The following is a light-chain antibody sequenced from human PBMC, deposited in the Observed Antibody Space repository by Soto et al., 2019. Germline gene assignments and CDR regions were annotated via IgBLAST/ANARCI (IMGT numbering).Light chain of an antibody. J-gene: IGKJ5*01. V-gene: IGKV3-11*01. CDR3: QQRSNWPIN. CDR2: GAS. CDR1: QSVSSY. Sequence: EIVLTQSPATLSLSPGEIATLSCRASQSVSSYLAWYHHKPGQAPRLLIYGASSRATGIPDRFSGSGSGTDFTLTISRLEPEDFALYYCQQRSNWPINFGQGTRLEIK.